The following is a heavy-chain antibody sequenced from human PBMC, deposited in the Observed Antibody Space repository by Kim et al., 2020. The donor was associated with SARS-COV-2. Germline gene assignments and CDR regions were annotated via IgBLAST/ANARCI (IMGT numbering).Heavy chain of an antibody. CDR1: GFTVSNFW. V-gene: IGHV3-74*03. CDR2: INGDGNMA. J-gene: IGHJ4*02. Sequence: GGSLRLSCAASGFTVSNFWMHWVRQIPGKGLVWVSRINGDGNMAAYADSVKGRFTISRDNAKNTLYLQMDSLRADDTAVYYCVRGMGDYWDRGILVSAS. CDR3: VRGMGDY.